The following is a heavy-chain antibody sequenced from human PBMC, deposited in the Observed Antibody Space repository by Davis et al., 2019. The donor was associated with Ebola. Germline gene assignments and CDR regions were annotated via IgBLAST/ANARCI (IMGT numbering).Heavy chain of an antibody. D-gene: IGHD2-8*02. Sequence: GESLKISCTASGFNFSDYGMHWVRQAPGKGLEWVTIIWFDGNTKFYADSVEGRFTVSRDNFRHTLYLQMNSLRADDTAVYYCVRFGGYCSGHFCPTNYYGMDVWGQGTTVTVAS. V-gene: IGHV3-33*01. CDR1: GFNFSDYG. J-gene: IGHJ6*02. CDR2: IWFDGNTK. CDR3: VRFGGYCSGHFCPTNYYGMDV.